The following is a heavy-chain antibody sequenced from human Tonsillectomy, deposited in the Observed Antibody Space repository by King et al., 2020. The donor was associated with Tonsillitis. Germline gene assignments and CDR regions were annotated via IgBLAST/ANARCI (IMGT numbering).Heavy chain of an antibody. Sequence: VQLVESGGGVVQPGRSLRLSCGASGFTFSSYDIHWVRRAPGKGLEWVAVISYDGSYKYYADSVQGRFTISRDNSKNTLYLQMNSLRAEDTAVYYCARDRDDYIFDYWGQGTLVTVSS. CDR2: ISYDGSYK. CDR3: ARDRDDYIFDY. CDR1: GFTFSSYD. D-gene: IGHD4/OR15-4a*01. V-gene: IGHV3-33*05. J-gene: IGHJ4*02.